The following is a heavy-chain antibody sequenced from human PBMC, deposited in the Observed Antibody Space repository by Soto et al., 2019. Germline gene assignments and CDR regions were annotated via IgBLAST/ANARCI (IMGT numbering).Heavy chain of an antibody. Sequence: GGSLRLSCAASGFTFSSYSMNWVRQAPGKGLEWVSSISSSSSYIYYADSVKGRFTISRDNAKNSLYLQMNSLRAEDTAVYYCARAIDDYVWGSYRSDAFDIWGQGTMVTVSS. V-gene: IGHV3-21*01. CDR2: ISSSSSYI. CDR3: ARAIDDYVWGSYRSDAFDI. J-gene: IGHJ3*02. D-gene: IGHD3-16*02. CDR1: GFTFSSYS.